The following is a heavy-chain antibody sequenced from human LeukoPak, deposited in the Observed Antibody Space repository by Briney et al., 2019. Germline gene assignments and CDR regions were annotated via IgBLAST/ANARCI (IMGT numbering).Heavy chain of an antibody. CDR2: ISAYNGNT. CDR3: AREVKAMATYYYYYGMDV. J-gene: IGHJ6*02. D-gene: IGHD5-18*01. Sequence: GASVKVSCKASGYTFTSYGISWVRQAPGQGLEWMGWISAYNGNTNYAQKLQGRVTMTTDTSTSTAYMELRGLRSDDTAVYYCAREVKAMATYYYYYGMDVWGQGTTVTVSS. V-gene: IGHV1-18*01. CDR1: GYTFTSYG.